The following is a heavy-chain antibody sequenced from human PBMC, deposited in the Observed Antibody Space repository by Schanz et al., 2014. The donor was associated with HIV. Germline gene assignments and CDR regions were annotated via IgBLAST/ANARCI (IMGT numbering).Heavy chain of an antibody. J-gene: IGHJ4*02. CDR3: ARDSPVAAGTLDY. D-gene: IGHD6-13*01. CDR2: ISGSGGST. CDR1: GFTFSSYA. Sequence: EVQLVESGGDLVQSGGSLRLSCAASGFTFSSYAMTWVRQAPGKGLEWVSAISGSGGSTYYADSVKGRFTISRDNSKNTLYLQMNSLRPEDTAVYYCARDSPVAAGTLDYWGQGTLVTVSS. V-gene: IGHV3-23*04.